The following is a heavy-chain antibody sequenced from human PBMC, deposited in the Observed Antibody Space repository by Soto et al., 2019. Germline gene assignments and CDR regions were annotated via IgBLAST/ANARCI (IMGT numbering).Heavy chain of an antibody. Sequence: GASVKVSCKASGGTLSSYAISWVRQAPGQGLEWMGGIIPIFGTANYAQKFQGRVTITADESTSTAYMELSSLRSEDTAVYYCACDYYDSSGYLADDAFDIWGQGTMVTVSS. CDR1: GGTLSSYA. D-gene: IGHD3-22*01. CDR2: IIPIFGTA. V-gene: IGHV1-69*13. J-gene: IGHJ3*02. CDR3: ACDYYDSSGYLADDAFDI.